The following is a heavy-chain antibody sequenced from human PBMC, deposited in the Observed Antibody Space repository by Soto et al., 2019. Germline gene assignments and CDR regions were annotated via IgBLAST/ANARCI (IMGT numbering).Heavy chain of an antibody. V-gene: IGHV5-51*01. D-gene: IGHD3-3*01. Sequence: PGESLKISCKGSGYSFTSYWIGWVRQMPGKGLEWMGIIYPGDSDTRYSPSFQGQVTISADKSISTAYLQWSSLKASDTAMYYCARLQGSRYYDFWFSPTDNWFDPWGQGTLVTVSS. CDR1: GYSFTSYW. CDR2: IYPGDSDT. CDR3: ARLQGSRYYDFWFSPTDNWFDP. J-gene: IGHJ5*02.